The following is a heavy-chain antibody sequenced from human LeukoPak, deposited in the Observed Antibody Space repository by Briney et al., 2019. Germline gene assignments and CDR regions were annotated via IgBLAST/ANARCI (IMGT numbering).Heavy chain of an antibody. CDR2: ISWNSGSI. CDR1: GFTFDDYA. CDR3: ARDWSGYGDYYMDV. Sequence: GGSLRLSCAASGFTFDDYAMHWVRQAPGKGLEWVSGISWNSGSIGYADSVKGRFTISRDNAKNSLYLQMNSLRAEDTALYYCARDWSGYGDYYMDVWGKGTTVTVSS. D-gene: IGHD3-3*01. J-gene: IGHJ6*03. V-gene: IGHV3-9*01.